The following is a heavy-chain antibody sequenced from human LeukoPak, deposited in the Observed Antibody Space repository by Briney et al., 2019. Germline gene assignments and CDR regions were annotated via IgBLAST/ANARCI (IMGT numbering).Heavy chain of an antibody. J-gene: IGHJ4*02. Sequence: GGSLRLSCAASGFTFSNYGMHWVRQAPGKGLEWVAFIRYDGTEKFYGDSVKGRFTISRDNAKKSLYLQMNSLRAEDTALYYCARDLVVAGTGFGYWGQGTLVTVSS. CDR2: IRYDGTEK. D-gene: IGHD6-19*01. V-gene: IGHV3-30*02. CDR3: ARDLVVAGTGFGY. CDR1: GFTFSNYG.